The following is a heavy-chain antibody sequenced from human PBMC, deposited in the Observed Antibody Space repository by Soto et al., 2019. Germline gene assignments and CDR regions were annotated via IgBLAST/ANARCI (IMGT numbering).Heavy chain of an antibody. D-gene: IGHD1-26*01. CDR1: GYTFTSYD. J-gene: IGHJ4*02. V-gene: IGHV1-8*01. CDR3: ARQGRMVGATAFDY. Sequence: ASVKVSCKASGYTFTSYDINWVRQATGQGLEWMGWMNPNSGNTGYAQKFQGRVTMTRNTSISTAYMELSSLRSEDTAVYYCARQGRMVGATAFDYWGQGTLVTVSS. CDR2: MNPNSGNT.